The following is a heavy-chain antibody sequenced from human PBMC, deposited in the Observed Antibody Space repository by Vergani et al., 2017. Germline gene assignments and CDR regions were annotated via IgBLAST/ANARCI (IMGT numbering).Heavy chain of an antibody. CDR3: AKTHYFSSLYSSYNWFVP. D-gene: IGHD3-3*01. V-gene: IGHV5-51*03. J-gene: IGHJ5*02. CDR2: IYAGDSDV. CDR1: GYSITNYW. Sequence: EVQLVPSGAEVKKPGESLKISCQGSGYSITNYWIAWVRQRPGKGLEWIGIIYAGDSDVRYSPSFQGQVTMSVDKSLSTAYLQWISLNASDTATYYCAKTHYFSSLYSSYNWFVPLGQGTQVTVSS.